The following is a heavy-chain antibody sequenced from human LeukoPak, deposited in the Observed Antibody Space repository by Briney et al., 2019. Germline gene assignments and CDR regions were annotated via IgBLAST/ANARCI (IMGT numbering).Heavy chain of an antibody. V-gene: IGHV3-15*01. CDR3: TTDDPINRS. CDR1: GFTLSNAW. J-gene: IGHJ4*02. D-gene: IGHD2/OR15-2a*01. Sequence: AGGSLRLSCGASGFTLSNAWMSWVRQAPGKGLEWVGRIKSKGDGGTTDYAAPVKGRFSISRDDSRNTLYLQMNSLKTEDTAMYYCTTDDPINRSWGQGTLVTVSS. CDR2: IKSKGDGGTT.